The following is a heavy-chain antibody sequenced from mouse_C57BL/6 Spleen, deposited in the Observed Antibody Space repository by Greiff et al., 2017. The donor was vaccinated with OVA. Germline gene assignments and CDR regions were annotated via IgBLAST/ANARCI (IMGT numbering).Heavy chain of an antibody. V-gene: IGHV1-69*01. CDR1: GYTFTSYW. D-gene: IGHD2-4*01. CDR3: ARGGYDYHYYFDY. Sequence: QVQLQQPGAELVMPGASVKLSCKASGYTFTSYWMHWVKQRPGQGLEWIGEIDPSDSYTNYNQKFKGKSTLTVDKSSSTAYMQLSSLTSEDSAVYYCARGGYDYHYYFDYWGQGTTLTVSS. CDR2: IDPSDSYT. J-gene: IGHJ2*01.